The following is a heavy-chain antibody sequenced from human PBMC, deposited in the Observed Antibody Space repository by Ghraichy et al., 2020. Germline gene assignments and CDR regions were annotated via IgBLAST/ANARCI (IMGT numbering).Heavy chain of an antibody. CDR2: INPNTGGT. CDR3: AREDGLVAVTPLSGFDP. V-gene: IGHV1-2*02. Sequence: ASVKVSCKTSGYPFTAYLINWLRQAPGQGPEWMGWINPNTGGTNFAQRFQGRVTLTRDTTIDTAYMELSGRRFDETAVYYCAREDGLVAVTPLSGFDPWGQGTLVTVSS. CDR1: GYPFTAYL. D-gene: IGHD5-24*01. J-gene: IGHJ5*02.